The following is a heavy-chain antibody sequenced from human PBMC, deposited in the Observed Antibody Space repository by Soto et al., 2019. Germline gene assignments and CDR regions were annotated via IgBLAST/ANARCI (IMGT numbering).Heavy chain of an antibody. J-gene: IGHJ6*02. D-gene: IGHD3-3*01. Sequence: KPSATLSLTCAVYGGSFSGYYWSWIRQPPGKGLEWIGEINHSGSTNYNPSLNSRVTISVDTSKNQFSLKLSSVTAADTAVYYCARVPTTLITIFGVVMYYYYGMDVWGQGTTVTVSS. V-gene: IGHV4-34*01. CDR3: ARVPTTLITIFGVVMYYYYGMDV. CDR2: INHSGST. CDR1: GGSFSGYY.